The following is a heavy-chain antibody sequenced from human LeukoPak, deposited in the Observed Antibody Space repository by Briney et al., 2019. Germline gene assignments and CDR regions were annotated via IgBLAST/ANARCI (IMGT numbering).Heavy chain of an antibody. D-gene: IGHD1-26*01. CDR3: ARDQYSGSYYGDY. V-gene: IGHV3-33*01. J-gene: IGHJ4*02. CDR2: IWYDGSNK. CDR1: GFTLSSYG. Sequence: GRSLRLSCAASGFTLSSYGMHWVRQAPGKGLEWVAVIWYDGSNKYYADSVKGRFTISRDNSKNTLYLQMNSLRAEDTAVYYCARDQYSGSYYGDYWGQGTLVTVSS.